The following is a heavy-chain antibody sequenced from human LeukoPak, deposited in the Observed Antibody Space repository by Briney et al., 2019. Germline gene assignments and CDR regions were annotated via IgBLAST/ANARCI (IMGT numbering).Heavy chain of an antibody. V-gene: IGHV3-23*01. CDR3: AKRGVVIRVILVGFHKEAYYFDS. Sequence: PGGSLRLSCAVSGITLSNYGMSWVRQAPGKGLQWVAGISDSGGRTKYADSVKGRFTISRDNRKNTLYLEMNSLRAEDTAVYFCAKRGVVIRVILVGFHKEAYYFDSRGQGALVTVSS. CDR2: ISDSGGRT. CDR1: GITLSNYG. J-gene: IGHJ4*02. D-gene: IGHD3-22*01.